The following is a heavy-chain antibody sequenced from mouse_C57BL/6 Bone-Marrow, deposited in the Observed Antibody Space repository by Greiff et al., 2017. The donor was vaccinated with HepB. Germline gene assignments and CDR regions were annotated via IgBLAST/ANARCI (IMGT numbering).Heavy chain of an antibody. D-gene: IGHD4-1*01. Sequence: EVQGVESGGGLVKPGGSLKLSCAASGFTFSSYAMSWVRQTPEKRLEWVATISDGGSYTYYPDNVKGRFTISRDNAKNNRYLQMSHLKSEDTAMYYCAREWENYWGQGTTLTVSS. V-gene: IGHV5-4*01. J-gene: IGHJ2*01. CDR1: GFTFSSYA. CDR2: ISDGGSYT. CDR3: AREWENY.